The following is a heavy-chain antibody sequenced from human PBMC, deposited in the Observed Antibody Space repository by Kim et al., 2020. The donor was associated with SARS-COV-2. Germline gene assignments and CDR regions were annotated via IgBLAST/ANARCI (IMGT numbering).Heavy chain of an antibody. CDR2: INPSGGST. CDR3: ARAGRVLRYFDWGPFDY. D-gene: IGHD3-9*01. J-gene: IGHJ4*02. V-gene: IGHV1-46*01. Sequence: ASVKVSCKASGYTFTSYYMHWVRQAPGQGLEWMGIINPSGGSTSYAQKFQGRVTMTRDTSTSTVYMELSSLRSEDTAVYYCARAGRVLRYFDWGPFDYWGQGTLVTVSS. CDR1: GYTFTSYY.